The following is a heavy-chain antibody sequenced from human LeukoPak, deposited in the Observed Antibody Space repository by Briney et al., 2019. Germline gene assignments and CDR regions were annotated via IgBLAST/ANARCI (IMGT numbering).Heavy chain of an antibody. D-gene: IGHD3-9*01. J-gene: IGHJ4*02. CDR1: GGTFSSYA. V-gene: IGHV1-69*01. Sequence: GSSVKVSCKASGGTFSSYAISWVRQAPGQGLEWMGGIIPIFGTANYAQKFQGRVTITADESTSTAYMELSSLRSEDTAVYYCARVGALLRYFDRTMEVYWGQGTLVTVSS. CDR2: IIPIFGTA. CDR3: ARVGALLRYFDRTMEVY.